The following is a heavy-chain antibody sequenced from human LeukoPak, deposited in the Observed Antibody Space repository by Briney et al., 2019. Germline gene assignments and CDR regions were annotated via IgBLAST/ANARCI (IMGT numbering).Heavy chain of an antibody. J-gene: IGHJ6*03. V-gene: IGHV4-34*01. D-gene: IGHD3-16*01. CDR3: ARAPGFGYYYMDV. Sequence: PSETLSLTCAVYGGSFSGYYWSWIRQPPGKGLEWIGEINHSGSTNYNPSLKSRVTISVDTSKNRFSLKLSSVTAADTAVYYCARAPGFGYYYMDVWGKGTTVIVSS. CDR1: GGSFSGYY. CDR2: INHSGST.